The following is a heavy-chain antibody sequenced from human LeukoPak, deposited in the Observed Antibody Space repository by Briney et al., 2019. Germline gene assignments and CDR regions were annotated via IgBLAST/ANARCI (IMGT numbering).Heavy chain of an antibody. D-gene: IGHD2-15*01. CDR1: GFTFSSYG. CDR3: AKDLDCSGGSCYSRSYYYYYYMDV. J-gene: IGHJ6*03. Sequence: GGSLRLACAASGFTFSSYGMHWVRQAPGKGLEWVAVISYDGSNKYYADSVKGRFTISRDNSKNTLYLQMNSLRAEDTAVYYCAKDLDCSGGSCYSRSYYYYYYMDVWGKGTTVTVSS. CDR2: ISYDGSNK. V-gene: IGHV3-30*18.